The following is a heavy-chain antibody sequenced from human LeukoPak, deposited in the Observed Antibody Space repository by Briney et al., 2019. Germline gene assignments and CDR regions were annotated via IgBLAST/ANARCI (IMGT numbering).Heavy chain of an antibody. J-gene: IGHJ4*02. V-gene: IGHV3-15*01. CDR3: TTTVDDYDFWSGYYPHFDY. Sequence: PRGSLRPSCAPSVVTSSSDIMNCVREAPGNEVKCVGRIKSKTAGGTTDYAAHVKGRFTISRDDSKNTLYLQMNSLKTEDTAVYYCTTTVDDYDFWSGYYPHFDYWGQGTLSPSPQ. CDR1: VVTSSSDI. D-gene: IGHD3-3*01. CDR2: IKSKTAGGTT.